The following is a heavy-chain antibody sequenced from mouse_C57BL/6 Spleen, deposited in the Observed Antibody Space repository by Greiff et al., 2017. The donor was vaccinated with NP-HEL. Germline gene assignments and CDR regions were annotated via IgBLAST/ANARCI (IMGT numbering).Heavy chain of an antibody. V-gene: IGHV1-64*01. J-gene: IGHJ1*03. CDR1: GYTFTSYW. CDR2: IHPNSGST. D-gene: IGHD2-2*01. Sequence: QVQLQQPGAELVKPGASVKLSCKASGYTFTSYWMHWVKQRPGQGLEWIGMIHPNSGSTNYNEKFKSKATLTVDKSSSTAYMQLSSLTSEDSAVYYCARPYGYDEARLYFDVWGTGTTVTVSS. CDR3: ARPYGYDEARLYFDV.